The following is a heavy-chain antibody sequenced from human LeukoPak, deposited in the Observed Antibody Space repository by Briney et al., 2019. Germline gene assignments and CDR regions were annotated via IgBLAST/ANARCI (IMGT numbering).Heavy chain of an antibody. J-gene: IGHJ4*02. V-gene: IGHV1-46*01. CDR2: INPSGGST. Sequence: ASVKVSCKASGYTFTSYYMHWVRQAPGQGLEWMGTINPSGGSTSYAQKFQGRVTMTRDTSTSTVYMELSSLRSEDTAVYYCARDLGATRGFDYWGQGTLVTVSS. CDR1: GYTFTSYY. D-gene: IGHD1-26*01. CDR3: ARDLGATRGFDY.